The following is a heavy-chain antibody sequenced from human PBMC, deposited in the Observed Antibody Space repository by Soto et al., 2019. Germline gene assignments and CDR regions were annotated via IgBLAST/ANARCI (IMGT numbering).Heavy chain of an antibody. Sequence: QVQLQESGPGLVKPSETLSLTCTVSGGSISPYYWNWIRQPPGKGLEWLGYIYYTESTNYSPSLKSRVTMSGDTSKNQFSLKLKSVTAADTAVYYCARDRGSNWGLNDALDIWGQGTGVTVSA. CDR2: IYYTEST. V-gene: IGHV4-59*01. CDR1: GGSISPYY. D-gene: IGHD7-27*01. J-gene: IGHJ3*02. CDR3: ARDRGSNWGLNDALDI.